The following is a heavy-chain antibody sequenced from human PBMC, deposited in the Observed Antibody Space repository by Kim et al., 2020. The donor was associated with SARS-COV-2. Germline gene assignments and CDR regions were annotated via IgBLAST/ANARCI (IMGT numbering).Heavy chain of an antibody. CDR2: LIPTFGTP. Sequence: SVKVSCKASGCSFSTFSLDWVRQVPGQGFEWMGVLIPTFGTPTYAQKFQGRLTITTDESTSTAYMELRSLQSDDTAVYYCARGSNWDVREAPHWGQATPATV. CDR3: ARGSNWDVREAPH. V-gene: IGHV1-69*05. J-gene: IGHJ1*01. D-gene: IGHD1-26*01. CDR1: GCSFSTFS.